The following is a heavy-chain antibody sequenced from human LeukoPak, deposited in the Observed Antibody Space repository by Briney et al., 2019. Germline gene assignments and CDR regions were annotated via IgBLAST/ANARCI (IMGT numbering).Heavy chain of an antibody. V-gene: IGHV4-31*03. CDR3: ARDQRVEEYYYGTPPGVNWFDP. D-gene: IGHD3-10*01. CDR1: GGSISSGGYY. J-gene: IGHJ5*02. Sequence: SSETLSLTCTVSGGSISSGGYYWSWIRQHPGKGLEWIGYIYYSGSTYYNPSLKSRVTISVDTSKNQFSLKLSSVTAADTAVYYCARDQRVEEYYYGTPPGVNWFDPWGQGTLVTVSS. CDR2: IYYSGST.